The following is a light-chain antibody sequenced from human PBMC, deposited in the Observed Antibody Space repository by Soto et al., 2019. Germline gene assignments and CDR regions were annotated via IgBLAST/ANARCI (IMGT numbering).Light chain of an antibody. J-gene: IGKJ5*01. CDR1: QGISNY. CDR3: HKYNSALT. Sequence: DIQMTQSPSSLSASVGDRVTITCRASQGISNYLAWYQQKPGKVPKLLIYAASTLQSGVPSRFSGGGSGTDFTLTISSLHPEDVATYYCHKYNSALTFGQGTRLEIK. CDR2: AAS. V-gene: IGKV1-27*01.